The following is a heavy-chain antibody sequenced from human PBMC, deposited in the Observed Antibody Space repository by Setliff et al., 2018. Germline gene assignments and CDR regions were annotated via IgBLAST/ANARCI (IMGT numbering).Heavy chain of an antibody. CDR3: ARVRITPYCMDV. J-gene: IGHJ6*03. V-gene: IGHV4-39*07. Sequence: PSETLSLTCTVSGGSISTTDYYWGWIRQPPGKGLEWIGCVYYSGNTYYSPSLKSRVTMFVDKSKNQFSLKLYSVTAADTAVYFCARVRITPYCMDVWGKGTTVTVSS. CDR1: GGSISTTDYY. D-gene: IGHD3-10*01. CDR2: VYYSGNT.